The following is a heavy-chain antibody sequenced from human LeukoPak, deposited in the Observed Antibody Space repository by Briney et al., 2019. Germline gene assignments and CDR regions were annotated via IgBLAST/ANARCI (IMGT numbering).Heavy chain of an antibody. CDR3: ARGQSCSGGSCYVLRYYFDY. J-gene: IGHJ4*02. Sequence: SETLSLTCAVYGGSLSGYYWSWIRQPPGKGLEWIGEINHSGSTNYNPSLKSRVTISVDTSKNQFSLKLSSVTAADTAVYYCARGQSCSGGSCYVLRYYFDYWGQGTLVTVSS. V-gene: IGHV4-34*01. CDR2: INHSGST. D-gene: IGHD2-15*01. CDR1: GGSLSGYY.